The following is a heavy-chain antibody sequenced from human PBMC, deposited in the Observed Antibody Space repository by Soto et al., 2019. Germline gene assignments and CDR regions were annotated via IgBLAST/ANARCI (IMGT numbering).Heavy chain of an antibody. Sequence: GESLKISCKGSGYSFTSHWISWVRQMPGKGLEWMGRIDPSDSYTNYSPSFQGHVTISADKSISTAYLQWSSLKASDTAMYYCARRIAAHYYYGMDVWGQGTTVTVSS. V-gene: IGHV5-10-1*01. D-gene: IGHD6-6*01. CDR3: ARRIAAHYYYGMDV. J-gene: IGHJ6*02. CDR2: IDPSDSYT. CDR1: GYSFTSHW.